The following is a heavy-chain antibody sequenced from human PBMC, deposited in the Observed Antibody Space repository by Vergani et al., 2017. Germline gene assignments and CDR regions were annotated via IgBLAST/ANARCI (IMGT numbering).Heavy chain of an antibody. Sequence: QVQLVESGGNLAQPGRSLRLSCAAAGFKFSNFGMHWVRQVPGKGLEWVAFISYNGGNQYYADSVQGRFTISRDNTKNILYLQMSSLRVEDTALYYCTRDVADTHSSIWPLNYHYFMDVWGEGTTVTVSS. D-gene: IGHD6-13*01. CDR1: GFKFSNFG. J-gene: IGHJ6*03. CDR2: ISYNGGNQ. V-gene: IGHV3-33*05. CDR3: TRDVADTHSSIWPLNYHYFMDV.